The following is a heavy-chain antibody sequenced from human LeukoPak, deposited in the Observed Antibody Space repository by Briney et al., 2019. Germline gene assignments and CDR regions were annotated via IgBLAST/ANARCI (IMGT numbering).Heavy chain of an antibody. J-gene: IGHJ4*02. D-gene: IGHD3-22*01. Sequence: SETLSLTCTVSGGSISSSSYYWGWIRRPPGKGLEWIGSIYYSGSTYYNPSLKSRVTISVDTSKNQFSLKLSSVTAADTAVYYCARVTYYYDSSGYYHYYFDYWGQGTLVTVSS. CDR2: IYYSGST. V-gene: IGHV4-39*07. CDR3: ARVTYYYDSSGYYHYYFDY. CDR1: GGSISSSSYY.